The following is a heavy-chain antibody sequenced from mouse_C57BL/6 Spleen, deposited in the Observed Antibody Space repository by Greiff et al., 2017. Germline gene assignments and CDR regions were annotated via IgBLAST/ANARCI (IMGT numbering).Heavy chain of an antibody. J-gene: IGHJ4*01. CDR1: GFNIKNTY. V-gene: IGHV14-3*01. CDR2: IDPANGNT. D-gene: IGHD1-1*01. CDR3: APTVVARHYAMDY. Sequence: VQLQQSVAELVRPGASVKLSCTASGFNIKNTYMHWVKQRPEQGLEWIGRIDPANGNTKYAPKFQGKATITADTSSNTASLQLSSLTSEDTAIYYCAPTVVARHYAMDYWGQGTSVTVSS.